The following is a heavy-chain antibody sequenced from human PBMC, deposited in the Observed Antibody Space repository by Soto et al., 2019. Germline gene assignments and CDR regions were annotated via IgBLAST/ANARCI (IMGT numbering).Heavy chain of an antibody. CDR3: AKGSTTATRDPFDY. CDR2: ISYGGGST. V-gene: IGHV3-23*01. D-gene: IGHD4-4*01. J-gene: IGHJ4*02. Sequence: GYLRLSCAASGFTFSSYAMSWVRQAPGKGLEWVSAISYGGGSTYYADSVKGRFTISRDNSKNTLYLQMNSLRAEDTAVYYCAKGSTTATRDPFDYWGQGTLVTVSS. CDR1: GFTFSSYA.